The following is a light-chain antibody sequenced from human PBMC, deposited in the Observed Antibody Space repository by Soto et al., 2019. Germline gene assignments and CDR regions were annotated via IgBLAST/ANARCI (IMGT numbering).Light chain of an antibody. CDR2: VNSDGSL. CDR1: SGHSTNA. V-gene: IGLV4-69*01. CDR3: QTWDTGPWI. J-gene: IGLJ2*01. Sequence: QPVLTQSPSASASPGASVRLTCTLNSGHSTNAIAWHQQQPEKCPRYLMKVNSDGSLDKGDGIPDRFSGSSAGAERYLTISSLQSEDEGDYYCQTWDTGPWIFGGGTKLTVL.